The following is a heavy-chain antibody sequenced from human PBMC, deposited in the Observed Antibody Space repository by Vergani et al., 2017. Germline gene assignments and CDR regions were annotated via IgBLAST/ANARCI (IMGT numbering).Heavy chain of an antibody. J-gene: IGHJ6*03. V-gene: IGHV4-34*12. CDR1: GGSFSGYY. CDR3: AGADYSNYGRYYYDMDV. Sequence: QLQLQQWGAGLLKPSETLSLTCAVSGGSFSGYYWSWIRQPPGKGLEWIGELIHSGSTNYNPSLKSRVTISVDTSKNQFSLKLSSVTAADTAVYYCAGADYSNYGRYYYDMDVWGKGTTVTVSS. D-gene: IGHD4-11*01. CDR2: LIHSGST.